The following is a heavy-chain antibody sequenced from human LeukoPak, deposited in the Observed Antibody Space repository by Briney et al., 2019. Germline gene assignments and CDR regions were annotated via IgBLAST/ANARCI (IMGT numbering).Heavy chain of an antibody. V-gene: IGHV4-59*01. J-gene: IGHJ6*03. D-gene: IGHD3-10*01. CDR3: ARGLWFGELLSPYYYYYMDV. Sequence: SETLSLTCTVSGGSISSYYWSWIRQPPGKGLEWIGYIYYSGSTNYNPSLKSRVTISVDTSKNQFSLKLSSVTAEDTAVYYCARGLWFGELLSPYYYYYMDVWGKGTTVTVSS. CDR1: GGSISSYY. CDR2: IYYSGST.